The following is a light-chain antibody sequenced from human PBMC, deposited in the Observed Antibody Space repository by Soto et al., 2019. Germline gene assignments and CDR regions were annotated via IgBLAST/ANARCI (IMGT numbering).Light chain of an antibody. CDR1: QSVSSSY. CDR3: QQYGSSPVYT. CDR2: GAS. V-gene: IGKV3-20*01. Sequence: EIVLTQSPGTLSLSPGERATLSCRASQSVSSSYLAWYQQKPGQAPRLLIYGASSRATGIPDRFSGSGSGTDFTLTISRLEPEDFAVYYCQQYGSSPVYTFGQVTKLEIK. J-gene: IGKJ2*01.